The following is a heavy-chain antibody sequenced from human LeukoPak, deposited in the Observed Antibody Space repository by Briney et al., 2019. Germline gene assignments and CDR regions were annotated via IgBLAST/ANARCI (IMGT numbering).Heavy chain of an antibody. CDR2: ISAYNGNT. J-gene: IGHJ3*02. CDR1: GYTFTSYG. D-gene: IGHD4-17*01. V-gene: IGHV1-18*01. CDR3: ARARVIGDYGDYSNAFDI. Sequence: ASVKVSCKASGYTFTSYGISWMRQAPGQGLEWMGWISAYNGNTNYAQKLQGRVTMTSDTSTSTAYMELRSLRSDDTAVYYCARARVIGDYGDYSNAFDIWGQGTMVTVSS.